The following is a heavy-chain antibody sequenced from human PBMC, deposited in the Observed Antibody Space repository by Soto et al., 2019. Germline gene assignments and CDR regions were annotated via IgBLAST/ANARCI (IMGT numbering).Heavy chain of an antibody. J-gene: IGHJ4*02. D-gene: IGHD4-17*01. CDR2: ISYDGTNR. CDR1: GLTFSNYA. V-gene: IGHV3-30-3*01. Sequence: QVHLVESGGGVVQPGRSLRLSCAASGLTFSNYAMHWVRQAPGKGLEWVAFISYDGTNRCYPDSVKGRFTISRDNSKNTVYLQMNSLITEDTAVYYCARESSSTVTTGGGGSAKDYWGQGTLVTVSS. CDR3: ARESSSTVTTGGGGSAKDY.